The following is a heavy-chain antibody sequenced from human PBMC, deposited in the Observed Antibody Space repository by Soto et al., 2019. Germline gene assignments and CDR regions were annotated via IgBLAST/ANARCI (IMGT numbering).Heavy chain of an antibody. CDR2: TDIGWRT. D-gene: IGHD3-22*01. V-gene: IGHV4-39*01. CDR1: GNSFTDGSLF. Sequence: PSETLSLTCTASGNSFTDGSLFWGWIRQSPGKGVEWIETTDIGWRTYYYPCRRSIVTISVGSSRSQFSLRLNSLNAADAAVYYCATAPETFSPAGYYVNRFDPWGHGTLVTVSS. CDR3: ATAPETFSPAGYYVNRFDP. J-gene: IGHJ5*02.